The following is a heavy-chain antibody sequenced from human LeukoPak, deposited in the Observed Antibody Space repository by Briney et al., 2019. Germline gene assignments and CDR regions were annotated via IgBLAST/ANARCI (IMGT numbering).Heavy chain of an antibody. CDR1: GFTFDDYA. D-gene: IGHD5-18*01. Sequence: SLRLSCAASGFTFDDYAMHWVRQAPGKGLEWVSGISWNSGSIGYADSVKGRFTISRDNAKNSLYLQMNSLRAEDTAVYYCARDEQWRGYSYGPLDYWGQGTLVTVSS. CDR3: ARDEQWRGYSYGPLDY. CDR2: ISWNSGSI. J-gene: IGHJ4*02. V-gene: IGHV3-9*01.